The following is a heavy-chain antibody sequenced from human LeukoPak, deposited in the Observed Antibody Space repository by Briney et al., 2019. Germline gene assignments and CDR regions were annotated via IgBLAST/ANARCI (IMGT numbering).Heavy chain of an antibody. CDR1: GYILSSYN. J-gene: IGHJ4*02. Sequence: ASVKVSCKASGYILSSYNMHWVRQAPGQGLEWLGIINPSGGDTKYAQKFQGRVNLTRDKSTSTVYMELSSLTSDDTAVYYCARTYCAEDCSIRYFDYWGQGTLVTVSS. D-gene: IGHD2-21*02. V-gene: IGHV1-46*01. CDR2: INPSGGDT. CDR3: ARTYCAEDCSIRYFDY.